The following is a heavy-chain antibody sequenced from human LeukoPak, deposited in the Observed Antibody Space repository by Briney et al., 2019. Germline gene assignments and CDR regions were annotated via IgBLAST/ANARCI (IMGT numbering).Heavy chain of an antibody. J-gene: IGHJ4*02. CDR3: ARRGSGSPFDY. CDR2: IYYSGST. Sequence: PSETLSLTCTVSGGSISSYHWSWIRQPPGKGLEWIGYIYYSGSTNYNPSLKSRVTISVDTSKNQFSLKLSSVTAADTAVYYCARRGSGSPFDYWGQGTLVTASS. CDR1: GGSISSYH. D-gene: IGHD3-10*01. V-gene: IGHV4-59*08.